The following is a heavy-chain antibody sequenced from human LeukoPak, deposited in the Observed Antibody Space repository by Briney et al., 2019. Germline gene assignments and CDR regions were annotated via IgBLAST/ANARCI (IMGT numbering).Heavy chain of an antibody. V-gene: IGHV3-21*04. CDR3: AKDLRF. J-gene: IGHJ4*02. Sequence: GGSLRLSCAASGFTVNNKYMTWVRQAPGKGLEWVSSISSSSSYIYYADSVKGRFTISRDNSKNTLYLQMNSLRVEDTALYFCAKDLRFWGQGTQVTVSS. CDR2: ISSSSSYI. CDR1: GFTVNNKY.